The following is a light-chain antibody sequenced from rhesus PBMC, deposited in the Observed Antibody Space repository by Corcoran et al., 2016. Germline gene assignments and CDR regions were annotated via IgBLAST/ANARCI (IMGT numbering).Light chain of an antibody. CDR3: LQCDSDPFN. CDR2: DAS. J-gene: IGKJ2*01. Sequence: DIQMTQSPSFLSVSVGDRVTFTCRASHDVSTFLSWYQQKPGKVPKLLIYDASTLQSGCPSRFSGNGSGTEFTLTISGLQPEDFATYYCLQCDSDPFNFGQGTKLEIK. V-gene: IGKV1-43*02. CDR1: HDVSTF.